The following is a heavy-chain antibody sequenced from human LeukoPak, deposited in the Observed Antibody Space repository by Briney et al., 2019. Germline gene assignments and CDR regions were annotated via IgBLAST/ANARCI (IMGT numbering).Heavy chain of an antibody. CDR2: IYSGGST. CDR1: GFTFSSYE. D-gene: IGHD2-15*01. Sequence: GGSLRLSCAASGFTFSSYEMNWVRQAPGKGLEWVSIIYSGGSTYYADSVKGRFTISRDNSKNTLYLQMNSLRAEDTAVYYCARQEVVEDTFDIWGQGTMVTVSS. J-gene: IGHJ3*02. V-gene: IGHV3-66*04. CDR3: ARQEVVEDTFDI.